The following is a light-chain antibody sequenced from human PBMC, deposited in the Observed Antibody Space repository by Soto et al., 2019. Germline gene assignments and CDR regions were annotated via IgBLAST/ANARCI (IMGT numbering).Light chain of an antibody. Sequence: QPVLTQPPSASGTPGQRVTISCSGSSSNIASNTVNWYQQVPGTAPKLLIYSDNQRPSGVPDRFSGSKSGTSASLAISGLQSEDEADYYCAAWDDTLNGWVFGGGTKLTVL. V-gene: IGLV1-44*01. CDR2: SDN. CDR3: AAWDDTLNGWV. CDR1: SSNIASNT. J-gene: IGLJ3*02.